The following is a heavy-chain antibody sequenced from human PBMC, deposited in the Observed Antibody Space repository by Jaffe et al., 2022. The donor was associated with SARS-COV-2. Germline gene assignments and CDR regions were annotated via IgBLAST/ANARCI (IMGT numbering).Heavy chain of an antibody. CDR2: ISGSGGST. J-gene: IGHJ5*02. D-gene: IGHD3-10*01. Sequence: EVQLVESGGGLVQPGGSLRLSCAASGFTFSSYAMSWVRQAPGKGLEWVSAISGSGGSTYYADSVKGRFTISRDNSKNTLYLQMNSLRAEDTAVYYCAKVKEYYYGAPSWFDPWGQGTLVTVSS. CDR1: GFTFSSYA. V-gene: IGHV3-23*04. CDR3: AKVKEYYYGAPSWFDP.